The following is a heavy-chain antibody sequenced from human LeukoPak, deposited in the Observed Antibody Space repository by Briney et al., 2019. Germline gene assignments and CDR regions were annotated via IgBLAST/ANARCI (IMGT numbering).Heavy chain of an antibody. V-gene: IGHV4-38-2*01. D-gene: IGHD6-19*01. Sequence: SETLSLTCAFSGYSISSGYYCGWIRQPPRKGLEWIGSIYHSGSTYYNPSLKSRVTISVDTSKNQFSRKLSSVTAADTAVYYCARGATIAVAGQDDAFDIWGQGTMVTVSS. CDR3: ARGATIAVAGQDDAFDI. CDR1: GYSISSGYY. CDR2: IYHSGST. J-gene: IGHJ3*02.